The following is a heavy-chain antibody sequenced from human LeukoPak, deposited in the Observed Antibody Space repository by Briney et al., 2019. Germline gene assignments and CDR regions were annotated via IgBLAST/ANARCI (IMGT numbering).Heavy chain of an antibody. CDR3: ARHWNYYDSSGYYYYYYGMGV. Sequence: SETLSLTCAVYGGSFSGYYWSWIRQPPGKGLEWIGEINHSGSTNYNPSLKSRVTISVDTSKNQFSLKLSSVTAADTAVYYCARHWNYYDSSGYYYYYYGMGVWGQGTTVTVSS. CDR2: INHSGST. D-gene: IGHD3-22*01. J-gene: IGHJ6*02. CDR1: GGSFSGYY. V-gene: IGHV4-34*01.